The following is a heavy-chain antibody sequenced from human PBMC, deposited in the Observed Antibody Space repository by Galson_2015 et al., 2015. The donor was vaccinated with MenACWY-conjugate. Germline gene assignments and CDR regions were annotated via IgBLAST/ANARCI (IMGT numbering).Heavy chain of an antibody. Sequence: SLRLSCATSAFSVGSNYMSWVRQAPGKGLEWVSIIYSGGDTYYADSVKGRFTISRDNSKNTLYLQMNYLRAEDTAVHYCARVGGSSLAPFDYWGQGTLVTVS. CDR3: ARVGGSSLAPFDY. CDR2: IYSGGDT. CDR1: AFSVGSNY. J-gene: IGHJ4*02. V-gene: IGHV3-53*01. D-gene: IGHD6-6*01.